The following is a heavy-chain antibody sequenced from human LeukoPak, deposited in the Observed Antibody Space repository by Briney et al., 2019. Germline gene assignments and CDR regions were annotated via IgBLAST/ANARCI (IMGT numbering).Heavy chain of an antibody. Sequence: SVKVSCKASGGTFSSYAISWVRQAPGQGLEWMGRIIPILGIANYAQEFQGRVTITADKSTSTAYMELSSLRSEDTAVYYCARVHWNYYFDYWGQGTLVTVSS. D-gene: IGHD1-7*01. V-gene: IGHV1-69*04. CDR1: GGTFSSYA. CDR2: IIPILGIA. J-gene: IGHJ4*02. CDR3: ARVHWNYYFDY.